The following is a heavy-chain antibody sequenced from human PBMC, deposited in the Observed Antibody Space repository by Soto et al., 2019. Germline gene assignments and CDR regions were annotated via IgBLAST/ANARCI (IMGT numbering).Heavy chain of an antibody. J-gene: IGHJ4*02. D-gene: IGHD2-8*01. V-gene: IGHV1-69*02. CDR3: ARLAFQMGFDY. Sequence: QVQLVQSGAEVKKPGSSVKVSCKASGGTFSSYTISWVRQAPGQGLEWMGRIIPILGIANYAQKFQGRVTITADKSTSTAYMELSSLRSEDTAVYYCARLAFQMGFDYWGQGTLVTVSS. CDR1: GGTFSSYT. CDR2: IIPILGIA.